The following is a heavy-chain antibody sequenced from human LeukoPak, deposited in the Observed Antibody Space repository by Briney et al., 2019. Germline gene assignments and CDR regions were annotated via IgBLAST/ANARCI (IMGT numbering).Heavy chain of an antibody. J-gene: IGHJ4*02. Sequence: PGGSLRLSCTASGFVFSSYTMNWVRQAPGKGLEWISYISNTGSTIYYADSVKGRFTISRDNVEMSVYLQMSSLRDEDTAVYYCARNSYYYDPVDYWGQGTLVTVSS. CDR2: ISNTGSTI. D-gene: IGHD3-22*01. CDR1: GFVFSSYT. CDR3: ARNSYYYDPVDY. V-gene: IGHV3-48*02.